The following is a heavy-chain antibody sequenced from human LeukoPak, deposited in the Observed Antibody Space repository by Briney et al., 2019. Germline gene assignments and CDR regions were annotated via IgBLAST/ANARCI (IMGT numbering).Heavy chain of an antibody. D-gene: IGHD5-12*01. J-gene: IGHJ6*02. CDR3: ARQIVANGMDV. V-gene: IGHV3-74*01. CDR1: GFTLSSYW. CDR2: INSDGSST. Sequence: GGSLRLSCAASGFTLSSYWMHWVRQAPGKGLVWVSRINSDGSSTSYADSVKGRFTISRDNAKNTLYLQMNSLRAEDTAVYYCARQIVANGMDVWGQGTTVTVSS.